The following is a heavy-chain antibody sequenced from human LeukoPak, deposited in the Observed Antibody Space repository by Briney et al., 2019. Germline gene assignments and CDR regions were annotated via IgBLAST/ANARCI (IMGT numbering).Heavy chain of an antibody. CDR3: AKVPAGLYSSSWYGDFDY. Sequence: PGGSLRLSCAASGFSFSSYGMQWVRQAPGKGLEWVAVISHDGSNKYYGDSVKGRFTISRDNSKNTLYLQMNSLRAEDTAVYYCAKVPAGLYSSSWYGDFDYWGQGTLVTVSS. CDR2: ISHDGSNK. V-gene: IGHV3-30*18. D-gene: IGHD6-13*01. CDR1: GFSFSSYG. J-gene: IGHJ4*02.